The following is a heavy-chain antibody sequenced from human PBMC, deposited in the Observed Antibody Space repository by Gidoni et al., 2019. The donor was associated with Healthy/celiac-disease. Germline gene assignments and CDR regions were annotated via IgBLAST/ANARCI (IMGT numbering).Heavy chain of an antibody. CDR1: GYTFTSYD. J-gene: IGHJ6*02. CDR3: AGAEVAVDYYYGMDV. V-gene: IGHV1-8*01. Sequence: QVQLVQSGAEVKKPGASVKVSCKASGYTFTSYDINWVRQATGQGLEWMGWMNPKSGNTGYAQKFQGRVTMTRNTSISTAYMELSSLRSEDTAVYYCAGAEVAVDYYYGMDVWGQGTTVTVSS. CDR2: MNPKSGNT. D-gene: IGHD2-15*01.